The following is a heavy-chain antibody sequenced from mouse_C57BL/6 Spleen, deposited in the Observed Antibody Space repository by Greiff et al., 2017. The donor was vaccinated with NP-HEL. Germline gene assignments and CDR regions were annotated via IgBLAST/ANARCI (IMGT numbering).Heavy chain of an antibody. J-gene: IGHJ3*01. CDR2: IDPSDSET. Sequence: QVQLQQPGAELVRPGSSVKLSCKASGYTFTSYWMHWVKQRPIQGLEWIGNIDPSDSETHYNQKFKDKATLTVDKSSSTAYMQLSSLTSEDSAVYYCASFITTVVSPTWCAYWGQGTLVTVSA. CDR3: ASFITTVVSPTWCAY. D-gene: IGHD1-1*01. CDR1: GYTFTSYW. V-gene: IGHV1-52*01.